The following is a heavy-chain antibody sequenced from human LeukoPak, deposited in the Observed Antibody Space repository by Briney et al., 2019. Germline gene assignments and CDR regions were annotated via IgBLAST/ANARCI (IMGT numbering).Heavy chain of an antibody. D-gene: IGHD5-12*01. CDR1: GGSISSGDYY. CDR2: IYYSGST. J-gene: IGHJ5*02. CDR3: ARESGSGYDWALNWFDP. V-gene: IGHV4-30-4*01. Sequence: SETLSLTCTVSGGSISSGDYYWSWIRQPPGKGLEWIGYIYYSGSTYYNPSLKSRVTISVDTSKNQFSLKLSSVTAADTAVYYCARESGSGYDWALNWFDPWGQGTLVTVSS.